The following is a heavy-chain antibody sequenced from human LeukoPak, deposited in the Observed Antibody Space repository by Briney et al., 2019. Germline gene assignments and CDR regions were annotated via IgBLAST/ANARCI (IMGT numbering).Heavy chain of an antibody. Sequence: SVKVSCKASGGTFSSYTISWVRQAPGQGLEWMGRIIPIFGTANYAQKFQGRVTITTDESTSTAYMELSSLRSEDTAVYYCAGDYDILTGYYHDAFDIWGQGTMATVSS. J-gene: IGHJ3*02. D-gene: IGHD3-9*01. V-gene: IGHV1-69*05. CDR1: GGTFSSYT. CDR3: AGDYDILTGYYHDAFDI. CDR2: IIPIFGTA.